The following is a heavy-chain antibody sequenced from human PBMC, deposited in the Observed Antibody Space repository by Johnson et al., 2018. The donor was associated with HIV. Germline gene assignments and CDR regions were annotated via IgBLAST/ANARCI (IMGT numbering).Heavy chain of an antibody. D-gene: IGHD3-10*01. J-gene: IGHJ3*01. CDR3: AKSTQANIFRESGPYGAFDV. CDR2: ISFDGSNE. V-gene: IGHV3-30*04. Sequence: QVQLVESGGGLVQPGGSLRLSCAASGFTFSSYAMHWVRQAPGKGLEWVAVISFDGSNEYYADSVKGRFTISRDNSKNTVYLQMNSLRGEDTAVYYCAKSTQANIFRESGPYGAFDVWGQGTMVTVSS. CDR1: GFTFSSYA.